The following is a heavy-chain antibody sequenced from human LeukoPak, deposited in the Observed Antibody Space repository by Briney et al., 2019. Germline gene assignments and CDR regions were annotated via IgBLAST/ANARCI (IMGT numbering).Heavy chain of an antibody. J-gene: IGHJ2*01. CDR1: GFTFSSYG. CDR2: IADDSTAT. Sequence: GRSLRLSCAASGFTFSSYGMNWVRQAPGKGLEWVSYIADDSTATYYPDSVKGRFTISRDNSKNTLSLLMNSLRAEDAAVYYCARGSFGTHWYFDLWGRGTLVTVSS. V-gene: IGHV3-23*01. CDR3: ARGSFGTHWYFDL. D-gene: IGHD3-10*01.